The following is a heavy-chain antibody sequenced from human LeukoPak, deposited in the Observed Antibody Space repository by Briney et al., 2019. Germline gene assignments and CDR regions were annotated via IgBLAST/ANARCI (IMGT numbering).Heavy chain of an antibody. J-gene: IGHJ5*02. D-gene: IGHD2-2*01. CDR2: IIPIFGTA. Sequence: ASVKVSCKASGGTFSSYAISWVRQAPGQGLEWMGGIIPIFGTANYAQKFQGRVTITADKSTSTAYMELRRLRSEDKAVYYCARDRGDIVVVPAAIWFDPWGQGTLVTVSS. CDR3: ARDRGDIVVVPAAIWFDP. CDR1: GGTFSSYA. V-gene: IGHV1-69*06.